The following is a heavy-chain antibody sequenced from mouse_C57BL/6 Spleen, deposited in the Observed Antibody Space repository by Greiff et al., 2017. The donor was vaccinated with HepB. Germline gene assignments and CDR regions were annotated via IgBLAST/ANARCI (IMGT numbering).Heavy chain of an antibody. CDR2: IHPNSGST. V-gene: IGHV1-64*01. J-gene: IGHJ1*01. Sequence: QVQLQQPGAELVKPGASVKLSCKASGYTFTSYWMHWVKQRPGQGLEWIGMIHPNSGSTNYNEKFKSKATLTVDKSSSTAYMQLSSLTSEDSAVYDCARADYYGRRPSYFGFWGPGPTVTFSS. D-gene: IGHD1-1*01. CDR1: GYTFTSYW. CDR3: ARADYYGRRPSYFGF.